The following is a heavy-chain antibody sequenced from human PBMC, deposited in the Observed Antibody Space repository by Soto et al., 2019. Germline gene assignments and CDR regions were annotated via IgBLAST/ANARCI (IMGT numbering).Heavy chain of an antibody. CDR2: IYYSGST. Sequence: QVQLQESGPGLVKPSQTLSLTCTVSGGSISSGGYYWSWIRQHPGKGLEWIGYIYYSGSTYYNPSLKSRVTISVDTSKNQFSLKRSSVTAAATAVYYCARVVGYCSSTSCYDYWGQGTLVTVSS. J-gene: IGHJ4*02. CDR3: ARVVGYCSSTSCYDY. D-gene: IGHD2-2*01. V-gene: IGHV4-31*03. CDR1: GGSISSGGYY.